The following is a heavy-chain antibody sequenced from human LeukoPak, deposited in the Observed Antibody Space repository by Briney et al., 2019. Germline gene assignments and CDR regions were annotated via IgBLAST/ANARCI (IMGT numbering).Heavy chain of an antibody. CDR1: GFTVSSNY. Sequence: PGGSLRLSCAASGFTVSSNYMSWVRQAPGKGLEWVSVIYSGGSTYYADSVKGRFTISRDNSKNTLYLQMNSLRAEDTAAYYCARDFRDGYTFSSDYWGQGTLVTVSS. V-gene: IGHV3-53*01. D-gene: IGHD5-24*01. CDR2: IYSGGST. CDR3: ARDFRDGYTFSSDY. J-gene: IGHJ4*02.